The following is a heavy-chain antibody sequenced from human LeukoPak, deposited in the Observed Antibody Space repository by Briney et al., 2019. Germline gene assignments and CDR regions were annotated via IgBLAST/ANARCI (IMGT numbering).Heavy chain of an antibody. J-gene: IGHJ4*02. Sequence: GASVKVSCKASGYTFTGYYMHWVRQAPGQGLEWMGWINPNSGGTNYAQKFQGRVTMTRDTSISTAYMELSRLRSDDTAVYYCAREWEVVVPAPSDYFDYWGQGTLVTVSS. D-gene: IGHD2-2*01. CDR2: INPNSGGT. CDR1: GYTFTGYY. CDR3: AREWEVVVPAPSDYFDY. V-gene: IGHV1-2*02.